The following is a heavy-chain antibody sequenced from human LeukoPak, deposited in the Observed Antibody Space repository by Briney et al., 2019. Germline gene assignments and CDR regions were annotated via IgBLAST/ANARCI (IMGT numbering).Heavy chain of an antibody. D-gene: IGHD2-2*03. CDR3: AKMDIVVVPAAMRLDY. V-gene: IGHV3-23*01. CDR2: ISGSGGST. CDR1: GFTFSSYA. J-gene: IGHJ4*02. Sequence: GGSLRLSCAASGFTFSSYAMSWVRHAPGKGLEWVSAISGSGGSTYYADSVKGRFTISRDNSKNTLYLQMNSLRAEDTAVYYCAKMDIVVVPAAMRLDYWGQGTLVTVSS.